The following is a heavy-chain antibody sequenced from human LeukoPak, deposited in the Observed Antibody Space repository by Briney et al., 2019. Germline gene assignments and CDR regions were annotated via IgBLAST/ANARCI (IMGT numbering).Heavy chain of an antibody. V-gene: IGHV3-64*01. Sequence: GGSLRLSCAASGFTFSSYDMRWVRQAPGKGLEYVSAISSNGGSTYYANSVKGRFTISRDNSKNTLYLQMGSLRAEDMAVYYCARDRPSDYWGQGTLVTVSS. CDR2: ISSNGGST. J-gene: IGHJ4*02. CDR1: GFTFSSYD. CDR3: ARDRPSDY.